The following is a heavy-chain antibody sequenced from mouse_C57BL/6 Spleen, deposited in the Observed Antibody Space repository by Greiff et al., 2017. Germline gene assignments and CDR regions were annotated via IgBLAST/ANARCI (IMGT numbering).Heavy chain of an antibody. D-gene: IGHD2-4*01. CDR1: GYTFTSYW. Sequence: VQLQQPGAELVKPGASVKLSCKASGYTFTSYWMHWVKQRPGQGLEWIGMIHPNSGSTNYNEKFKSKATLTVDKSSSTAYMQLSSLTSEDSAVYYCAREDYDYDGAWFAYWGQGTLVTVSA. V-gene: IGHV1-64*01. CDR2: IHPNSGST. CDR3: AREDYDYDGAWFAY. J-gene: IGHJ3*01.